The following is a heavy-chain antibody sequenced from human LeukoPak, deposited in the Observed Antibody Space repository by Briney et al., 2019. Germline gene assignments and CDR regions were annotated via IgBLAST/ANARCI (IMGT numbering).Heavy chain of an antibody. CDR1: GVTLSSYA. D-gene: IGHD3-10*01. CDR3: ASPRGLFAPAFDI. CDR2: ISSSSSYI. J-gene: IGHJ3*02. V-gene: IGHV3-21*01. Sequence: GGSLRLSCAASGVTLSSYAMSWARQAPGKGLEWVSSISSSSSYIYYADSVKGRFTISRDNAKNSLYLQMNSLRAEDTAVYYCASPRGLFAPAFDIWGQGTMVTVSS.